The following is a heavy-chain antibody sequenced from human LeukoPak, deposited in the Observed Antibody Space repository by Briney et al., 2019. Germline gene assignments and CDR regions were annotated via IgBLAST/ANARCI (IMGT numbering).Heavy chain of an antibody. CDR3: AKGPVAVAGYYFDH. CDR1: GFTFTSYS. CDR2: ISGGGGST. J-gene: IGHJ4*02. V-gene: IGHV3-23*01. D-gene: IGHD6-19*01. Sequence: GGSLRLSCAASGFTFTSYSMNWVRQAPGKGLEWVSTISGGGGSTYYADSVKGRFTISRDNSKNTLYLQVNSLTAEDTAVYYCAKGPVAVAGYYFDHWGQGTLVTVSS.